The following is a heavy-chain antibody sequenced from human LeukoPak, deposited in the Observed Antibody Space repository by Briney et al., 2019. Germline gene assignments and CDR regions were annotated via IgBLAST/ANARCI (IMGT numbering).Heavy chain of an antibody. CDR3: ARDYCRTTSCLES. D-gene: IGHD2-2*01. CDR1: GFTFNSYG. V-gene: IGHV3-33*01. Sequence: GRSLRLSCAASGFTFNSYGMFWVRQAPGKGLEWVAFIWPDGSNKLYGDSVKGRFTISRDNSKNTVYLQMNSLRAEDTAVYYCARDYCRTTSCLESWGQGTLVTVSS. J-gene: IGHJ4*02. CDR2: IWPDGSNK.